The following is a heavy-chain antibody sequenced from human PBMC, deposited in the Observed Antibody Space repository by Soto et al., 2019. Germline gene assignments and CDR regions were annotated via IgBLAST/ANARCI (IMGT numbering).Heavy chain of an antibody. V-gene: IGHV4-31*03. D-gene: IGHD4-17*01. Sequence: SETLSLTCTVSGGSVSSSGYYWGWVRQPPGKGLEWIGYVYYSGSTYYNPSLKSRVTISVDTSKNQFSLKLSSVTAADTAVYYCARGAEYGSGIHFDYWGQGTLVTVSS. CDR3: ARGAEYGSGIHFDY. CDR1: GGSVSSSGYY. CDR2: VYYSGST. J-gene: IGHJ4*02.